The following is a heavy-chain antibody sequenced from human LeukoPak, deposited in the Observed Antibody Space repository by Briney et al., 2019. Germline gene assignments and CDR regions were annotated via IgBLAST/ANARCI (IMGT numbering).Heavy chain of an antibody. V-gene: IGHV1-2*02. Sequence: ASVKVSCKASGYIFTGYYMHWVRQAPGQGLEWMGWINPNSGGTKYAQKLQGRVTMTRDTSISTAYMELSRLRSDDTAVYYCARETVAGDNWFDPWGQGTLVTVSS. CDR2: INPNSGGT. CDR1: GYIFTGYY. CDR3: ARETVAGDNWFDP. J-gene: IGHJ5*02. D-gene: IGHD2-15*01.